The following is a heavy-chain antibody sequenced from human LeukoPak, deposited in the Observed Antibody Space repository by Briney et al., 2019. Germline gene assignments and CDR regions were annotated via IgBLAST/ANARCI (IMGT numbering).Heavy chain of an antibody. CDR1: GYNFTSYW. CDR3: ARHRDDSSGYYYLDSFFDY. D-gene: IGHD3-22*01. V-gene: IGHV5-51*01. Sequence: GGSLKISCKGSGYNFTSYWIAWVRQMPGKGLERVGIIHPGDSDTRYSPSFQGQVTISVDKSISTAYLQWSSLKASDTAMYYCARHRDDSSGYYYLDSFFDYWGQGTLVTVSS. J-gene: IGHJ4*02. CDR2: IHPGDSDT.